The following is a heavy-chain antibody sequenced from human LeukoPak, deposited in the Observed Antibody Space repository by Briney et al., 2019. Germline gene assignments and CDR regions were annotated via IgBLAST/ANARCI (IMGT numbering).Heavy chain of an antibody. CDR1: GYTSTGYY. Sequence: GASVKVSCKASGYTSTGYYMHWVRQAPGQGLEWMGWINPNSGGTNYAQKFQGRVTMTRDTSISTAYMELSRLRSDDTAVYYCARTFTRYFDWLPYYWGQGTLVTVSS. V-gene: IGHV1-2*02. D-gene: IGHD3-9*01. CDR3: ARTFTRYFDWLPYY. J-gene: IGHJ4*02. CDR2: INPNSGGT.